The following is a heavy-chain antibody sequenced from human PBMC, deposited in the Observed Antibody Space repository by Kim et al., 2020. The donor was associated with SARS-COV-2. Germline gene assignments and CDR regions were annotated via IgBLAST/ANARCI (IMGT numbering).Heavy chain of an antibody. CDR1: GFTFSSYT. Sequence: GGSLRLSCVGSGFTFSSYTMNWARQAPGKGLEWVASLSWTGTYIYYADSVRGRFTISRDNTKNSLYLQMNSLRAEDTAVYYCATQGSDSSTWGGWGQGTLVTVSS. CDR2: LSWTGTYI. D-gene: IGHD6-13*01. CDR3: ATQGSDSSTWGG. V-gene: IGHV3-21*01. J-gene: IGHJ4*02.